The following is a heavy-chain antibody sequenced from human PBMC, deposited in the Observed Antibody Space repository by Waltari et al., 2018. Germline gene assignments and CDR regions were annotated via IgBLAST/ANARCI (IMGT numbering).Heavy chain of an antibody. V-gene: IGHV1-8*03. J-gene: IGHJ5*02. CDR3: ARGGITIFGVANWFDP. D-gene: IGHD3-3*01. Sequence: QVQLVQSGAEVKKPGASVKVSCKASGYTFTSYDINWVRQATGQGLEWMGWMNPNIGNTGYAQKFQGRVTITRNTSISTAYMELSSLRSEDTAVYYCARGGITIFGVANWFDPWGQGTLVTVSS. CDR1: GYTFTSYD. CDR2: MNPNIGNT.